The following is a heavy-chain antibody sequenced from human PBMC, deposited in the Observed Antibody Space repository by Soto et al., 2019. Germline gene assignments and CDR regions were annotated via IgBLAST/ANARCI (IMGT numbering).Heavy chain of an antibody. CDR3: AADVRGYSYGYYYYYGMDV. Sequence: GASVKVSCKASGFTFTSSAVQWVRQARGQRLEWIGWIVVGSGNTNYAQMFQERVTITRDMSTSTAYMELSSLRSEDTAVYYCAADVRGYSYGYYYYYGMDVWAQRTTVTVSS. CDR1: GFTFTSSA. J-gene: IGHJ6*02. D-gene: IGHD5-18*01. V-gene: IGHV1-58*01. CDR2: IVVGSGNT.